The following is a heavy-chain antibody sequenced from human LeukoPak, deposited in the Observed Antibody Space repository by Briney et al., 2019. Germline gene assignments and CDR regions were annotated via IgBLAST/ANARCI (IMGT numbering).Heavy chain of an antibody. D-gene: IGHD3-3*01. CDR3: ARVAPDFWSGYYMAGWAFDI. J-gene: IGHJ3*02. Sequence: GGSLRLSCATSGFTFSDYYMSWIRQAPGKGLEWVSYISNSGYTIYYADSVKGRFTISRDNAKNSLYLQMNSLRAEDTAVYYCARVAPDFWSGYYMAGWAFDIWGQGTMVTVSS. V-gene: IGHV3-11*01. CDR2: ISNSGYTI. CDR1: GFTFSDYY.